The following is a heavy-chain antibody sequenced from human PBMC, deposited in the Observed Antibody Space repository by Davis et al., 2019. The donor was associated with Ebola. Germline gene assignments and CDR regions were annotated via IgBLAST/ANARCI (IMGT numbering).Heavy chain of an antibody. CDR2: INSDGSST. J-gene: IGHJ6*02. Sequence: GESLKISCAASGFTVSSNYMSWVRQAPGKGLVWVSRINSDGSSTSYADSVKGRFTISRDNAKNSLYLQMNSLRTEDTAVYYCARDLIVVVPAAIFYYYYGMDVWGQGTTVTVSS. CDR1: GFTVSSNY. CDR3: ARDLIVVVPAAIFYYYYGMDV. D-gene: IGHD2-2*01. V-gene: IGHV3-74*01.